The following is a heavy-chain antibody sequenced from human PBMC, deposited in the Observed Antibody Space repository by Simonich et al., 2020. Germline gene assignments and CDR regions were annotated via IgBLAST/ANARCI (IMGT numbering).Heavy chain of an antibody. J-gene: IGHJ6*03. CDR3: ARGALTGDYYYMDV. Sequence: QVQLVQSGAEVKKPGASVKVSCKASGYTVTGNYMHWVRQAPGQGLEWMGWIHPNSGGTNYAQKFQGRVTMTRDTSIRTAYMELSRLRSDDTAVYYCARGALTGDYYYMDVWGKGTTVTVSS. D-gene: IGHD7-27*01. CDR1: GYTVTGNY. CDR2: IHPNSGGT. V-gene: IGHV1-2*02.